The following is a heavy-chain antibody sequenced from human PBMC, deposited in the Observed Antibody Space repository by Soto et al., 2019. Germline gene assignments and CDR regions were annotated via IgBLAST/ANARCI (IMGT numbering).Heavy chain of an antibody. CDR1: AFSLSTGGVG. CDR2: IYWDDDK. CDR3: IQSRCGGDCLQSYASYYYYGMDV. D-gene: IGHD2-21*02. Sequence: QITLKESGPTLVKPTQTLTLTCTFSAFSLSTGGVGVGWIRQPPGKALEWLALIYWDDDKRYSPSLRSRLTISKDTSKNQVVLTMTNMDPVDTATYYCIQSRCGGDCLQSYASYYYYGMDVWGQGTTVTGSS. V-gene: IGHV2-5*02. J-gene: IGHJ6*02.